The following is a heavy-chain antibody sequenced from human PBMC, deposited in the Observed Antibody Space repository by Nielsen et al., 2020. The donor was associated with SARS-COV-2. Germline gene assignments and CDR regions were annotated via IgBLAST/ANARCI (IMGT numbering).Heavy chain of an antibody. V-gene: IGHV4-30-2*03. Sequence: SETLSLTCAVSGGSISSGGYSWSWIRQPPGKGLEWIGYIYHSGSTYYNPSLKSRVTISVDTSKNQFSLKLSSVTAADTAVYYCARRSPQLAIYYYYYMDVWGKGTTVTVSS. CDR3: ARRSPQLAIYYYYYMDV. CDR1: GGSISSGGYS. D-gene: IGHD6-13*01. CDR2: IYHSGST. J-gene: IGHJ6*03.